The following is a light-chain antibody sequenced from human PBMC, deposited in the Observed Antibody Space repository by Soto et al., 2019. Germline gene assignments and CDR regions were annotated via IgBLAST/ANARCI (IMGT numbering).Light chain of an antibody. CDR3: GTWDSSLSARV. Sequence: QSVLTQPPSLSAAPGQKVTISCSGSSSNLGNNYVSWYQQLPGTAPKLLIYDNNKRPSGIPDRFSGSKSGTSATLGITGLQTGDEADYYCGTWDSSLSARVFGGGTKLTVL. V-gene: IGLV1-51*01. CDR2: DNN. CDR1: SSNLGNNY. J-gene: IGLJ3*02.